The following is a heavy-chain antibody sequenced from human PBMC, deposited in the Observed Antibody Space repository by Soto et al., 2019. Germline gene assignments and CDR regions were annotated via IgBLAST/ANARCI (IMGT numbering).Heavy chain of an antibody. Sequence: SETRSLTCAVSGGSISSFNWWSWIRQTPGKGLEWIGEIYHSGTTNYNPSLKSRATISVDKSKNHFSLKLTSVTAADTAVYYCARDRVAATRTSYYGLDAWGQGTTVTVSS. CDR2: IYHSGTT. V-gene: IGHV4-4*02. D-gene: IGHD6-25*01. CDR3: ARDRVAATRTSYYGLDA. J-gene: IGHJ6*02. CDR1: GGSISSFNW.